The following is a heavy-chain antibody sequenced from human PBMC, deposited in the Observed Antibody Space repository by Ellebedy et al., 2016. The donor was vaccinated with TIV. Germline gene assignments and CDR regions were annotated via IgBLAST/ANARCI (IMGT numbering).Heavy chain of an antibody. CDR2: VYYSGSA. CDR1: GGSISSSSYY. Sequence: MPSETLSLTCTVPGGSISSSSYYWDWIRQPPGKGLEWIGSVYYSGSAVYSPALKSRVTISVDTSRNQFSLKMTSVTATDTAVYYCARLRRKSHLDYWGQGTPVTVSS. J-gene: IGHJ4*02. V-gene: IGHV4-39*01. CDR3: ARLRRKSHLDY.